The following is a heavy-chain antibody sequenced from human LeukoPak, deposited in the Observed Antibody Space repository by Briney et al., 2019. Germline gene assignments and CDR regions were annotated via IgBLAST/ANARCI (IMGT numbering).Heavy chain of an antibody. CDR3: ARSPYDILTGPFDY. CDR2: IYYSGST. J-gene: IGHJ4*02. D-gene: IGHD3-9*01. Sequence: SETLSLTCTVSGGSISSRSYYWGWIRQPPGKGLEWIGSIYYSGSTYYNPSLKSRVTISVDTSRNQFSLKLSSVTAADTAVYYCARSPYDILTGPFDYWGQGTLVTVSS. V-gene: IGHV4-39*07. CDR1: GGSISSRSYY.